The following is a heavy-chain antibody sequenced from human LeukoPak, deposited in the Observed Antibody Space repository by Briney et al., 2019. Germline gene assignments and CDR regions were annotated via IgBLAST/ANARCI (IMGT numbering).Heavy chain of an antibody. CDR1: GGSISSGSYY. V-gene: IGHV4-61*02. J-gene: IGHJ1*01. Sequence: PSETLSLTCTVSGGSISSGSYYWSWIRQPAGKGLEWIGLVYTSGNTNYNPSLKGRVTISLDTSKNQFSLKLSSVTAADTAVYYCAREFRDWGQGTLVTVSS. CDR3: AREFRD. CDR2: VYTSGNT.